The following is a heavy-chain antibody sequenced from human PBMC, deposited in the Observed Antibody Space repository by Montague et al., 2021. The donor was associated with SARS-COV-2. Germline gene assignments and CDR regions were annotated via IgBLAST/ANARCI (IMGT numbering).Heavy chain of an antibody. CDR3: ARDRYSSGWSNDFDY. Sequence: SETLSLTCTVSGGSISSYYWSWIRQPPGKGLEWIGYIYYSGSTNYNPSLKSRVTISVDTSKNQFSLKLSSVTAADTAVYYCARDRYSSGWSNDFDYWGQGTLVTVSS. CDR2: IYYSGST. V-gene: IGHV4-59*13. CDR1: GGSISSYY. J-gene: IGHJ4*02. D-gene: IGHD6-19*01.